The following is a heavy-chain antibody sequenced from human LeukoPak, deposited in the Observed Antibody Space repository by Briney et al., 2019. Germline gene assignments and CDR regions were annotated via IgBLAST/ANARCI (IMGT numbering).Heavy chain of an antibody. D-gene: IGHD3-22*01. CDR2: ISWNSGSI. V-gene: IGHV3-9*01. Sequence: GRSLRLSCAASGFTFDDYAMNWVGQAPGKGLGWVSGISWNSGSIGYADSVKGRFTISRDNAKNSLYLQMNSLRAEDTALYYCAKAVVVTSQFDYWGQGTLVTVSS. CDR1: GFTFDDYA. J-gene: IGHJ4*02. CDR3: AKAVVVTSQFDY.